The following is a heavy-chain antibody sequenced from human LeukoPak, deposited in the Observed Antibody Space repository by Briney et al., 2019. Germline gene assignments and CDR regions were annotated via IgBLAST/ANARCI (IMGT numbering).Heavy chain of an antibody. J-gene: IGHJ5*02. V-gene: IGHV1-8*01. CDR1: GYTFTSYD. CDR3: ARVRRGHCSSTSCSSYNWFDP. D-gene: IGHD2-2*01. Sequence: ASVKVSCKASGYTFTSYDINWVRQATGQGLEWMGWMNPNSVNTGYAQKFQGRVTMTRNTSISTAYMELSSLRSEDTAVYYCARVRRGHCSSTSCSSYNWFDPWGQGTLVTVSS. CDR2: MNPNSVNT.